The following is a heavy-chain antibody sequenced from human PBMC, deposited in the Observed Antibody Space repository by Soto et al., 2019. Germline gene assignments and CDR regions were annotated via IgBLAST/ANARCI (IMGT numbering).Heavy chain of an antibody. CDR1: GFTFSVYS. Sequence: GGSLRLSCEVSGFTFSVYSMSWVRQSPGKXLEWVAKIPQDGVDGHYADSVKGRFIISRDNDKNSLHLQLNNLRAEDTAVYYCARDHLILPAHDFFYGSDVWGRGATVTVSS. V-gene: IGHV3-7*03. J-gene: IGHJ6*02. CDR2: IPQDGVDG. CDR3: ARDHLILPAHDFFYGSDV. D-gene: IGHD2-21*02.